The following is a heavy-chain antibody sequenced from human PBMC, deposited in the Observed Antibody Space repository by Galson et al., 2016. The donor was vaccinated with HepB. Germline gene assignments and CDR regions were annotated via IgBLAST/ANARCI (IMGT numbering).Heavy chain of an antibody. CDR2: IKQDGSEK. V-gene: IGHV3-7*01. Sequence: SLRLSCAASGFTFSSYWMSWVRQAPGKGLEWVANIKQDGSEKYYVDSVKGRFPISRDNAKNSLYLQMTSLRAGDTAVYYCARDLAGHGSGRSCYSGYFDYWGQGALVTVSS. CDR3: ARDLAGHGSGRSCYSGYFDY. CDR1: GFTFSSYW. J-gene: IGHJ4*02. D-gene: IGHD2-15*01.